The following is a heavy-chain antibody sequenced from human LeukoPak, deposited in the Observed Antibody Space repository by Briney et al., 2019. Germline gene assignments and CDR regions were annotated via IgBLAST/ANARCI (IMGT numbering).Heavy chain of an antibody. D-gene: IGHD3-22*01. V-gene: IGHV4-59*01. J-gene: IGHJ4*02. Sequence: SETLSLTCTVSGGSISSYYWSWIRQPPGKGLEWIGYIYYSGSTNYNPSLKSRVTISVDTSKNQFSLKLSSVTAADTAVYYCARGSPPRVYYDRSGYYSYYFDYWGQGTLVTVSS. CDR1: GGSISSYY. CDR2: IYYSGST. CDR3: ARGSPPRVYYDRSGYYSYYFDY.